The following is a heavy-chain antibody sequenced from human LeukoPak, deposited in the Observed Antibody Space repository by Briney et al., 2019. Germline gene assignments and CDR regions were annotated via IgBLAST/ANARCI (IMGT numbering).Heavy chain of an antibody. J-gene: IGHJ4*02. CDR3: ARCPGSIAAAGESDY. V-gene: IGHV1-2*02. CDR1: GYTLPGYY. D-gene: IGHD6-13*01. Sequence: ASVQVSCKSSGYTLPGYYLHWLRPAPGQGRAWVGLTSANSSGTNYAQKYQGRVTMTRDTSISTAYMELSRLRSDDTAVYYGARCPGSIAAAGESDYWGERTRVSV. CDR2: TSANSSGT.